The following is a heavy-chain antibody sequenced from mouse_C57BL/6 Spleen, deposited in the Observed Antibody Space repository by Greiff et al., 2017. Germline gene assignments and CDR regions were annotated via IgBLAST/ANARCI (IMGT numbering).Heavy chain of an antibody. V-gene: IGHV2-2*01. D-gene: IGHD1-1*01. CDR1: GFSLTSYG. Sequence: QVQLQQSGPGLVQPSQSLSITCTVSGFSLTSYGVHWVRQSPGQGLEWLGVIWSGGSTDYNAAFISRLSISTDNSKVQVFFKMNSLQADDTAIYYCARGLLRSYVGSYFGYWGQGTTLTVSS. CDR2: IWSGGST. J-gene: IGHJ2*01. CDR3: ARGLLRSYVGSYFGY.